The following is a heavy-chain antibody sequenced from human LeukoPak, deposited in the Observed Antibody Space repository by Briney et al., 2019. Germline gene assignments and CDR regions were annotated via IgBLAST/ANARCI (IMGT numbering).Heavy chain of an antibody. V-gene: IGHV3-21*01. D-gene: IGHD2-2*01. Sequence: GGSLRLSCAASGFTFSSYSMNWVRQAPGKGLEWVSSISSSSSYIHYADSVKGRFTISRDNAKNSLYLQMNSLRAEDTAVYYCASLGYCSSTSCSYYFDYWGQGTLVTVSS. CDR1: GFTFSSYS. CDR2: ISSSSSYI. CDR3: ASLGYCSSTSCSYYFDY. J-gene: IGHJ4*02.